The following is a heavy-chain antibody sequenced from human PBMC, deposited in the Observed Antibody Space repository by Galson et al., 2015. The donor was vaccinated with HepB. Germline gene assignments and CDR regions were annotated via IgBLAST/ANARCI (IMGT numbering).Heavy chain of an antibody. V-gene: IGHV1-46*01. CDR3: ARGGGEGWPQKYYFDY. Sequence: SVKVSCKASGYTFTSYYMHWVRQAPGQGLEWMGIINPSGGSTSYAQKFQGRVTMTRDTSTSTVYMELSSLRSEDTAVYYCARGGGEGWPQKYYFDYWGQGTLVTVSS. CDR2: INPSGGST. D-gene: IGHD3-16*01. J-gene: IGHJ4*02. CDR1: GYTFTSYY.